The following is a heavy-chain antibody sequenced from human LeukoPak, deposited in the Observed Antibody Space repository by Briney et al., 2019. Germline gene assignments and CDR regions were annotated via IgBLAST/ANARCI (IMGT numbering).Heavy chain of an antibody. Sequence: GASVKVSCKASGYSFIGYYIHWVRQAAGQGLEWMGWINPNSGGTNYAQNFQGRVTMTRDTSISTAYMEASGLRSDDRAVYYCGRDGGWYQLLHWFDPWGQGALVTVSS. CDR3: GRDGGWYQLLHWFDP. V-gene: IGHV1-2*02. CDR2: INPNSGGT. D-gene: IGHD2-2*01. J-gene: IGHJ5*02. CDR1: GYSFIGYY.